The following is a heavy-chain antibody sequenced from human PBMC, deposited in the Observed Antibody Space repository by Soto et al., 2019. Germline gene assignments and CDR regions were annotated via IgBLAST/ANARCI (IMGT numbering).Heavy chain of an antibody. J-gene: IGHJ6*02. CDR3: ARGHSTDCSNGVCSFFYNHEMHV. V-gene: IGHV1-2*04. D-gene: IGHD2-8*01. CDR1: GYSFTDYH. CDR2: INPKSGGT. Sequence: SVNVSCKASGYSFTDYHIHWVRQAPGQGLEWLGRINPKSGGTSTAQKFQGWVTMTRDRSISTVYMELTRLRSDDTAVYFCARGHSTDCSNGVCSFFYNHEMHVWG.